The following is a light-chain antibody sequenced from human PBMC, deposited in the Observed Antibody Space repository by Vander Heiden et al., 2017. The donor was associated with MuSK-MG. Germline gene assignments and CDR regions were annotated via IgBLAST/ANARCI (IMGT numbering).Light chain of an antibody. CDR2: AAS. J-gene: IGKJ1*01. CDR3: QQYYSWPPT. V-gene: IGKV3-15*01. CDR1: QSVGRD. Sequence: EIVMTPSPATLSVSPGERASLSRRARQSVGRDLAWYQQRPGQAPRLLIYAASTSATGLPARFSGSGSGTEFTLTISSLHSEDFAVYHCQQYYSWPPTFGQGTKMEIK.